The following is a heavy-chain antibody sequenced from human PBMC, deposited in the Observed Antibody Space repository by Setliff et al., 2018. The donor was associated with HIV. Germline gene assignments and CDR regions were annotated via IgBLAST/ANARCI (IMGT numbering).Heavy chain of an antibody. CDR1: GFTFSNAW. D-gene: IGHD2-15*01. Sequence: GGSLRLSCACSGFTFSNAWMSWIRQAPGKGLEWVARLKSNAEGGTADYAAPVRRRFTIPRDDSKNTLYLLMNSLKVEDTAVYYCTTLLSGVGPDVFDIWGQGTMVTVSS. CDR2: LKSNAEGGTA. CDR3: TTLLSGVGPDVFDI. V-gene: IGHV3-15*01. J-gene: IGHJ3*02.